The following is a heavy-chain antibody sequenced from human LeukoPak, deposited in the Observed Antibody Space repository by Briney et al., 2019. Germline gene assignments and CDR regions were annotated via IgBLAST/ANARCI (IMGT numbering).Heavy chain of an antibody. CDR1: GGSISSYY. CDR2: IYYSGST. D-gene: IGHD3-10*01. CDR3: ARGPVWFGESYYFDY. J-gene: IGHJ4*02. Sequence: SETLSLTCTVSGGSISSYYWSWIRQPPGKGLEWIGYIYYSGSTNYNPSLKSRVTISVDTSKNQFSLKLSSVTAADTAVYYCARGPVWFGESYYFDYWGQGTLVTVSS. V-gene: IGHV4-59*12.